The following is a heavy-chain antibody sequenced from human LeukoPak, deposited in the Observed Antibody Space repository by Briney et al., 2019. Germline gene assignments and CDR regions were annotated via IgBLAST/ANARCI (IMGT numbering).Heavy chain of an antibody. J-gene: IGHJ4*02. CDR2: IYYSGST. D-gene: IGHD3-22*01. CDR1: GGSISSYY. Sequence: SSETLSLTCTVSGGSISSYYWSWIRQPPGKGLEWIGYIYYSGSTNYNPSLKSRVTISVDTSKNQFSLKLSSVTAADTAVYSCARVVTYYDSSGYNYYFDYWGQGTLVTVSS. V-gene: IGHV4-59*01. CDR3: ARVVTYYDSSGYNYYFDY.